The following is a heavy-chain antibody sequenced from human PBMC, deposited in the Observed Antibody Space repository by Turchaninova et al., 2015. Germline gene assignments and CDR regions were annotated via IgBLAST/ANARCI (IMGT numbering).Heavy chain of an antibody. CDR2: ISWNSCSI. V-gene: IGHV3-9*01. CDR1: VFTLEDYA. Sequence: EVRLVGSGGGLVELVGSLRLACSASVFTLEDYASQGVRQAPGKGLEWVSGISWNSCSIGYADSVKGRFTSSRDNAKNSLYLQMNSLRAEDTAFYYCVKDLVRVAKPGDAFHIWGQGTMVTVSS. J-gene: IGHJ3*02. D-gene: IGHD5-12*01. CDR3: VKDLVRVAKPGDAFHI.